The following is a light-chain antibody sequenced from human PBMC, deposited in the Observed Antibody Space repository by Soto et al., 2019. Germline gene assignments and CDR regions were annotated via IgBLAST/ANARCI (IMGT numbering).Light chain of an antibody. Sequence: EIVLTQSPATLSLSPGERATLSCRASQSVSSYLAWYQQKPGQAPRLLIYDASNRATGIPARFSGSGSGTDFTLTNSSLEPEDFAFYYCQQRSNWPPRITFGQGTRLEIK. J-gene: IGKJ5*01. CDR2: DAS. V-gene: IGKV3-11*01. CDR3: QQRSNWPPRIT. CDR1: QSVSSY.